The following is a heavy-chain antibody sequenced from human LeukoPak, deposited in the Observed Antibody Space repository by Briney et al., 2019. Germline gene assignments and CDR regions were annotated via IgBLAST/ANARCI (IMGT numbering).Heavy chain of an antibody. V-gene: IGHV3-23*01. Sequence: GGSLRLSCAASGFTFSSYAMSWVRQAPGKGLEWVSAISGSGGRTYYADSVKGRFTISRDNSKNTLYLQMNSLRAEDMAVYYCARDRYYYDSSGYYSPPYWGQGTLVTVSS. J-gene: IGHJ4*02. D-gene: IGHD3-22*01. CDR2: ISGSGGRT. CDR3: ARDRYYYDSSGYYSPPY. CDR1: GFTFSSYA.